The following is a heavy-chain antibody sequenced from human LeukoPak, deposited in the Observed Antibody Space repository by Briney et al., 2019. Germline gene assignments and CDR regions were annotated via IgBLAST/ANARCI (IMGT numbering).Heavy chain of an antibody. CDR2: IKQGGSAN. Sequence: PGGSLRLSCAASGCIFSSYWMTWVRQAPGKGLEWVAKIKQGGSANSYLDSVKGRFNIYRDNAKNSLYLQIHSLRAEDTAVSYCARIRADYYFDYWGQGTLVTVSS. V-gene: IGHV3-7*01. J-gene: IGHJ4*02. CDR1: GCIFSSYW. D-gene: IGHD3-16*01. CDR3: ARIRADYYFDY.